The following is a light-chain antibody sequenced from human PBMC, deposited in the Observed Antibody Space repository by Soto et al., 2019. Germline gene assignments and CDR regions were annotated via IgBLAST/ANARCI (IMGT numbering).Light chain of an antibody. Sequence: QSVLTQTPSASGTPGQRVNISCSGSSSNIGSNNVNWYQQLPGTAPKLHIYSNNQRPSGVPDRFSGSESGTSASLAISGLQSEDGADYYCEAWDDSLNGVVFGGGTKLTVL. V-gene: IGLV1-44*01. CDR2: SNN. J-gene: IGLJ2*01. CDR3: EAWDDSLNGVV. CDR1: SSNIGSNN.